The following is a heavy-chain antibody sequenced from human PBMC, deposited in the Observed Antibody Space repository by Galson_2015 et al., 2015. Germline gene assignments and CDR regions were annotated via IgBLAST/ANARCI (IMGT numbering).Heavy chain of an antibody. V-gene: IGHV4-30-4*01. CDR3: ARGGVVYAMDV. CDR1: GGSMSSGDYY. Sequence: TLSLTCTVSGGSMSSGDYYWSWIRQPPGKGLEWIGYIYYTGSPNYNPSLKSRVTISVATSKNQFSLRLRSVTAADTAVYYCARGGVVYAMDVWGQGTTVTV. J-gene: IGHJ6*02. CDR2: IYYTGSP. D-gene: IGHD3-3*01.